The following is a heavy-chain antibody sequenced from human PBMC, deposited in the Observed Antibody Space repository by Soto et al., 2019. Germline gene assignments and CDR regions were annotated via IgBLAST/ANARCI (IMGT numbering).Heavy chain of an antibody. CDR3: ARGRHYYDRSGDPIYYYHGLAV. D-gene: IGHD3-22*01. CDR2: IIPMFATP. CDR1: GGTFSSYG. Sequence: QVRLVQSGAEVKKAGSSVKVSCKASGGTFSSYGISWVRQAPGQGLEWMGGIIPMFATPHYAQKFQGRVSITADESASTAYMQLSSLTSEDTAVYYCARGRHYYDRSGDPIYYYHGLAVWGQGTTVTVSS. V-gene: IGHV1-69*01. J-gene: IGHJ6*02.